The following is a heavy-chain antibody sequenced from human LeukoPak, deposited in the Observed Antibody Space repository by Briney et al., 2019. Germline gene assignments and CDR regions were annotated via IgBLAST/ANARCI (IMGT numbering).Heavy chain of an antibody. Sequence: SETLSLTCAVYGGSFSGYYWSWIRQPPGKGLEWIGEINHSGSTNYNPSLKSRVTISVDTSKNQFSLKLSSVTAAGTAVYYCARYSPVKSIDYWGQGTLVTVSS. D-gene: IGHD4-11*01. J-gene: IGHJ4*02. CDR1: GGSFSGYY. V-gene: IGHV4-34*01. CDR3: ARYSPVKSIDY. CDR2: INHSGST.